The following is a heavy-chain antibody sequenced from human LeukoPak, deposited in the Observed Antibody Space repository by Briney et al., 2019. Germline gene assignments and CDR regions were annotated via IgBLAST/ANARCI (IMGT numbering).Heavy chain of an antibody. V-gene: IGHV4-61*02. Sequence: PSQTLSLTCIVSGGSISSGSYHWSWIRQPAGKGLEWIGRIYTSESTNYNPSLKSRVTISVDPSKNQFSLKLSSVTAADTAVYYCARVVVINTYAFEIWGQGTMVTVSS. J-gene: IGHJ3*02. CDR2: IYTSEST. CDR1: GGSISSGSYH. CDR3: ARVVVINTYAFEI. D-gene: IGHD3-22*01.